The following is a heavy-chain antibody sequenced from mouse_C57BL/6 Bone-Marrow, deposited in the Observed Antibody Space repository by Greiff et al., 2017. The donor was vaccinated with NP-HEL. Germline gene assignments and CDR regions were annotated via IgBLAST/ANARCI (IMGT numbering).Heavy chain of an antibody. J-gene: IGHJ1*03. CDR3: ARGGSSYVGWYFDV. V-gene: IGHV1-59*01. CDR2: IDPSDSYT. D-gene: IGHD1-1*01. Sequence: QVQLQQPGAELVRPGTSVKLSCKASGYTFTSYWMHWVKQRPGQGLEWIGVIDPSDSYTTYNQKFKGKATLTVDTSSSTAYMQLSSLTSEDSAVYYCARGGSSYVGWYFDVWGTGTTVTVSS. CDR1: GYTFTSYW.